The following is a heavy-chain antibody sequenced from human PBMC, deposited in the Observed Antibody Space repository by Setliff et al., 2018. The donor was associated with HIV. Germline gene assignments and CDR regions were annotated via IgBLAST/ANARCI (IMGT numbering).Heavy chain of an antibody. CDR2: IYYSGTT. CDR3: ARRGDFFYYAMDV. Sequence: SETLSLTCTVSGGSISSRNYYWAWIRQPPGKGLEWIGTIYYSGTTHYNPSLNSRVIISVDTSKNQFSLRLNSVTAADTAVYYCARRGDFFYYAMDVWGQGTTVTVSS. J-gene: IGHJ6*02. CDR1: GGSISSRNYY. V-gene: IGHV4-39*01.